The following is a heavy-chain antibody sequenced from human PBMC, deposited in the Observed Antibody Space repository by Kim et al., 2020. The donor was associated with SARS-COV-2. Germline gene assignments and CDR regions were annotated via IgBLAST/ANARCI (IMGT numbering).Heavy chain of an antibody. CDR3: ARDGRSTTNFDY. CDR1: GGSISSSSYY. D-gene: IGHD1-26*01. J-gene: IGHJ4*02. Sequence: SETLSLTCTVSGGSISSSSYYWGWIRQPPGKGLEWIGSIYYSGSTYYNPSLKSRVTISVDTSKNQFSLKLSSVTAADTAVYYCARDGRSTTNFDYWGQGTLVTVSS. V-gene: IGHV4-39*07. CDR2: IYYSGST.